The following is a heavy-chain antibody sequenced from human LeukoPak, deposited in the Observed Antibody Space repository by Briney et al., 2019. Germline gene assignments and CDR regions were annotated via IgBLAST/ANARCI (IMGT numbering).Heavy chain of an antibody. CDR3: ASQKDGYSFDY. Sequence: PSETLSLTCTVSGGSISSSNYFWGWIHQPPGKGLEWIGSIYYSGSTYSNPSLKSRVTISVDTSKNQFSLKLSSVTAADAAVYYCASQKDGYSFDYWGQGTLVTVSS. J-gene: IGHJ4*02. V-gene: IGHV4-39*01. D-gene: IGHD5-24*01. CDR2: IYYSGST. CDR1: GGSISSSNYF.